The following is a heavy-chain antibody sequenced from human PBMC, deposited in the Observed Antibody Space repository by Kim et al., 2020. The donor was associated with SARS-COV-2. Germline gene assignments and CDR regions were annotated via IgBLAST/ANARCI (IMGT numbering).Heavy chain of an antibody. D-gene: IGHD1-1*01. V-gene: IGHV4-39*01. J-gene: IGHJ4*02. CDR3: AILVRKDGYNFDF. Sequence: CWKPYFKSRVTISCDTSKNQFSLKLASVTAADKAVCYCAILVRKDGYNFDFWGQGTLVTVSS.